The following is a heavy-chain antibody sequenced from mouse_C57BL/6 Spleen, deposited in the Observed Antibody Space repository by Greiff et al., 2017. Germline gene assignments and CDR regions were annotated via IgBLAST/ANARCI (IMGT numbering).Heavy chain of an antibody. J-gene: IGHJ3*01. CDR3: ARSAQATLAWFAY. V-gene: IGHV1-4*01. CDR1: GYTFTSYT. D-gene: IGHD3-2*02. Sequence: QVQLQQSGAELARPGASVKMSCKASGYTFTSYTMHWVKQRPGQGLEWIGYINPSSGYTKYNQKFKDKATLTAAKSSSTAYMQLRSLTSEDSAVYCCARSAQATLAWFAYWGQGALVTVSA. CDR2: INPSSGYT.